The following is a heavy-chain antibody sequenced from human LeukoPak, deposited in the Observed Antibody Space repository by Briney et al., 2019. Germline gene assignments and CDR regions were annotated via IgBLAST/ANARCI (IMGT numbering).Heavy chain of an antibody. CDR2: MNPNSGNT. Sequence: ASVKVSCKASGYTFTSYDINWVRQATGQGLEWMGWMNPNSGNTGYAQKFQGRVTITRNTSISTAYMELSRLRSDDTAVYYCARAIRRAAMPDFDYWGQGTLVTVSS. D-gene: IGHD2-2*01. V-gene: IGHV1-8*03. J-gene: IGHJ4*02. CDR3: ARAIRRAAMPDFDY. CDR1: GYTFTSYD.